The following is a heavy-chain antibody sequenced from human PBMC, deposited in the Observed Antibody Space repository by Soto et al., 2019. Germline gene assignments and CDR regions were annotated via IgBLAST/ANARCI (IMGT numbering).Heavy chain of an antibody. J-gene: IGHJ4*02. Sequence: EVQLVESGGGLVKPGGSLRLSCAASGFTFSNAWMSWVRQAPGKGLEWVGRIKRKTDGATTDYAAPVKGRFTISRDDSKNTLYLQMNSLKTEGTAVYYCTKDSSGWSGFDYWGQGTLVTVSS. V-gene: IGHV3-15*01. CDR1: GFTFSNAW. CDR3: TKDSSGWSGFDY. CDR2: IKRKTDGATT. D-gene: IGHD6-19*01.